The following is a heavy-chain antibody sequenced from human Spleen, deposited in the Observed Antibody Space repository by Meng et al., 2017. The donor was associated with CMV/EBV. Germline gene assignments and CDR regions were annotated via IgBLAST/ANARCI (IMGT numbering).Heavy chain of an antibody. CDR2: IYYSGST. D-gene: IGHD3-3*01. J-gene: IGHJ5*02. CDR3: AISQPYYDFWSGYFPGPNWFDP. V-gene: IGHV4-39*07. Sequence: GSLRLSCTVSGGSISSSSYYWGWIRQPPGKGLEWIGSIYYSGSTYYNPSLKSRVTISVDTSKNQFSLKLSSVTAADTAVYYCAISQPYYDFWSGYFPGPNWFDPWGQGTLVTVSS. CDR1: GGSISSSSYY.